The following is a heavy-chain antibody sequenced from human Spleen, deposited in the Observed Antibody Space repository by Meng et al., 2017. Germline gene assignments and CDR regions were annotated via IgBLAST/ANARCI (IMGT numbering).Heavy chain of an antibody. CDR2: ISSSGSFV. CDR3: ARCDSGSYSYTNW. V-gene: IGHV3-11*04. J-gene: IGHJ4*02. CDR1: GFTFSDYN. Sequence: GESLKISCAASGFTFSDYNMNWIRQAPGKGLEWVSCISSSGSFVYYADSVKGRFTISRDNAKNSLYLQMNSLRAEDTAVYYCARCDSGSYSYTNWWGQGTLVTVAS. D-gene: IGHD3-10*01.